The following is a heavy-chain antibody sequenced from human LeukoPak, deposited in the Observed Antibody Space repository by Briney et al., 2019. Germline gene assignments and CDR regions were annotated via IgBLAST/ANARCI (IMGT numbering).Heavy chain of an antibody. J-gene: IGHJ2*01. CDR1: GGSFSGYY. D-gene: IGHD2-15*01. V-gene: IGHV4-34*01. CDR3: ARSGGSWWSWTADRYFDL. Sequence: SETLSLTCAVYGGSFSGYYWSWIRQPPGKGLEWIGEINHSGSTNYNPSLKSRVTISVDTSKNQFSLKLSSVTAADTAVYYCARSGGSWWSWTADRYFDLWGRGTLVTVSS. CDR2: INHSGST.